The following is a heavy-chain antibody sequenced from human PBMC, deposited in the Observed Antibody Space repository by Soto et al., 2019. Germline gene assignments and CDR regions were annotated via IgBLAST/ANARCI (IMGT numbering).Heavy chain of an antibody. CDR1: GFTFLSFT. Sequence: LRLSCAASGFTFLSFTMNWVRQSPGKGLEWVSTISSNSAYIYYTDALRGRFTISRDNAKNSLHLQMNSLRAEDTAVYYCTRDASRDSSARGWFDPWGPGTLVTVSS. D-gene: IGHD6-13*01. J-gene: IGHJ5*02. CDR3: TRDASRDSSARGWFDP. CDR2: ISSNSAYI. V-gene: IGHV3-21*01.